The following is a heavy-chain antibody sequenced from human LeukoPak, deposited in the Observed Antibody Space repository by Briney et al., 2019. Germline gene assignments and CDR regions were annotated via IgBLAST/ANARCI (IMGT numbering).Heavy chain of an antibody. CDR3: ARGGYSYGYLVY. CDR2: IYTSGST. CDR1: GGSISSYY. Sequence: SETLSLTCTVSGGSISSYYWSWIRQPAGKGLEWIGRIYTSGSTNYNPSLKSRVTMSVDTSENQFSLKLSSVTAADTAVYYCARGGYSYGYLVYWGQGTLVTVSS. D-gene: IGHD5-18*01. J-gene: IGHJ4*02. V-gene: IGHV4-4*07.